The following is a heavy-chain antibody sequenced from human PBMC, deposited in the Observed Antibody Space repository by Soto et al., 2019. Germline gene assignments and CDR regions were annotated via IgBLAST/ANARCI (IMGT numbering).Heavy chain of an antibody. J-gene: IGHJ4*02. D-gene: IGHD6-13*01. CDR3: ARDVGYSSSWYYFDY. CDR1: GFTFSSYW. CDR2: IKQDGSEK. V-gene: IGHV3-7*03. Sequence: GGSLRLSCAASGFTFSSYWMSWVRQAPGKGLVWVANIKQDGSEKYYVDSVKGRFTISRDNAKNSLYLQMNSLRAEDTAVYYCARDVGYSSSWYYFDYWGQGTLVTVSS.